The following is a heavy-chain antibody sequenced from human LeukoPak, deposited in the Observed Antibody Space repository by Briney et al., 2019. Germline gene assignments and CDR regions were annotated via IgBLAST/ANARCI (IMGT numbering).Heavy chain of an antibody. V-gene: IGHV3-30*02. CDR1: GFTFSSYG. CDR2: IRYDGSNK. Sequence: PGGSLRLSCAASGFTFSSYGMHWVRQAPGKGLEWVAFIRYDGSNKNYADSVKGRFTISRDNSKNTLYLQMNSLRAEDTAVYYCAKDPSRGFWSGYSDYWGQGTLVTVSS. CDR3: AKDPSRGFWSGYSDY. J-gene: IGHJ4*02. D-gene: IGHD3-3*01.